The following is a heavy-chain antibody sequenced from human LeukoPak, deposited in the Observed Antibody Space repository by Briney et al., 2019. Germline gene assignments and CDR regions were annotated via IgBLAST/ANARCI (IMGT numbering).Heavy chain of an antibody. D-gene: IGHD2-2*01. CDR3: ARWKGYQLLLVLREPEYFDY. V-gene: IGHV3-30*04. Sequence: GGSLRLSCAASGFTFSSYAMHWVRQAPGKGLEWVAVISYDGSNKYYADSVKGRFTIPRDNSKNTLYLQMNSLRAEDTAVYYCARWKGYQLLLVLREPEYFDYWGQGTLVTVSS. CDR2: ISYDGSNK. CDR1: GFTFSSYA. J-gene: IGHJ4*02.